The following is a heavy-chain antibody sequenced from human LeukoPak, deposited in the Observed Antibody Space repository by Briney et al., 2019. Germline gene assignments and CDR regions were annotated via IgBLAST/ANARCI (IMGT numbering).Heavy chain of an antibody. CDR1: GYTFTSYD. V-gene: IGHV1-8*01. J-gene: IGHJ6*02. CDR3: ARNLRRVYYYYGVDV. Sequence: ASVKVSCKASGYTFTSYDINWVRQATGQGLEWMGWMNPNSGNTGYAQKFQGRATMTRNTSISTAYMELSSLRSEDTAVYYCARNLRRVYYYYGVDVWGQGTTVTVSS. D-gene: IGHD5-12*01. CDR2: MNPNSGNT.